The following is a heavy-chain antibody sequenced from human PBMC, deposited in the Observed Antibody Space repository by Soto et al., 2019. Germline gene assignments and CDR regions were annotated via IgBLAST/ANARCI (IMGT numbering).Heavy chain of an antibody. CDR3: ARDVYYNQVDY. V-gene: IGHV3-74*01. CDR2: IDKEGKSA. Sequence: GGSLRLSCAASGFTFSWHWMHWVRQAPGKGLVWVARIDKEGKSATYADSVRGRFTISRDNSKNTLYLQLDSLRAEDTAVYYCARDVYYNQVDYWGQGTLVTVSS. CDR1: GFTFSWHW. J-gene: IGHJ4*02. D-gene: IGHD1-26*01.